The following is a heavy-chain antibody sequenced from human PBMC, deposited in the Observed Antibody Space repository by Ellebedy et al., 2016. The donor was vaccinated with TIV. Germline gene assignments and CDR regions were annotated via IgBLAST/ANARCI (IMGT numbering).Heavy chain of an antibody. CDR3: ARGAPFPYYFDS. CDR1: GGFISNYY. J-gene: IGHJ4*02. CDR2: IYHSGSN. V-gene: IGHV4-59*01. Sequence: MPSEPLSLTCAVSGGFISNYYWTWIRQSPETGLEWIGSIYHSGSNGSNPSLKSLVTISVDTPKNPFSLKLNSVTAADTAVYYCARGAPFPYYFDSWGQGLLVTVSS.